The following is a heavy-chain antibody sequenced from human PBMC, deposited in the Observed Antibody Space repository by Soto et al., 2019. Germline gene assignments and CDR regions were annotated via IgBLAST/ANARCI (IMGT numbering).Heavy chain of an antibody. V-gene: IGHV3-33*01. Sequence: GVSLRLSCSASGFTVSSYGMHWVRQAPGKGLEWVAVIWHDGSKEYYADSVKGRFTISRDTSKNMLYLQMNSLRAEDTAVYYCARDINYADFDIWGQGTMVT. CDR1: GFTVSSYG. CDR3: ARDINYADFDI. CDR2: IWHDGSKE. D-gene: IGHD3-16*01. J-gene: IGHJ3*02.